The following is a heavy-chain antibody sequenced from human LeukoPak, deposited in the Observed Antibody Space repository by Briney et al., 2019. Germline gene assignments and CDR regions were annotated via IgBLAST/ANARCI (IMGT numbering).Heavy chain of an antibody. V-gene: IGHV3-23*01. CDR3: ANVGTIAAAPTDY. CDR2: ISGSGGST. Sequence: GGSLRLSCAASGFTVSSNYMSWVRQAPGKGLEWVSAISGSGGSTYYADSVKGRFTISRDNSKNTLYLQMNSLRAEDTAVYYCANVGTIAAAPTDYWGQGTLVTVSS. D-gene: IGHD6-13*01. CDR1: GFTVSSNY. J-gene: IGHJ4*02.